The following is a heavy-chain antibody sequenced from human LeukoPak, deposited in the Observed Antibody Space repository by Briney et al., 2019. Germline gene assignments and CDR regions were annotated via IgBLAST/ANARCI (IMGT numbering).Heavy chain of an antibody. D-gene: IGHD5-24*01. V-gene: IGHV3-48*01. CDR2: ISSSSSTI. CDR1: GFTFSSYS. J-gene: IGHJ4*02. CDR3: ARQTLRDGYNY. Sequence: GGSLRLSCAASGFTFSSYSMNWVRQAPGKGLEWVSYISSSSSTIYYADSVKGRFTISRDNAKNSLYLQMNSLRAEDTAVYYYARQTLRDGYNYWGQGTLVTVSS.